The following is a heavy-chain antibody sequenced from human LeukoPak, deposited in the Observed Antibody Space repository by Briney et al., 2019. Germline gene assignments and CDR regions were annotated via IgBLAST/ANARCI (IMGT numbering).Heavy chain of an antibody. Sequence: GGSLGLSCAASGFSVTTYAMGWVRQAPGKGLEWVSVISDRGDSTHYADSVKGRFTISRDNSKNALYLQMNSLRAEDTAVYYCAELGITMIGGVWGKGTTVTISS. V-gene: IGHV3-23*01. J-gene: IGHJ6*04. D-gene: IGHD3-10*02. CDR2: ISDRGDST. CDR1: GFSVTTYA. CDR3: AELGITMIGGV.